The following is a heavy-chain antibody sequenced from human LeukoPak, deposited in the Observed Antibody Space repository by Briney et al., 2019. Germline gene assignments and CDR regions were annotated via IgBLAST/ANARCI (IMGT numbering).Heavy chain of an antibody. CDR1: GFTFTSYA. D-gene: IGHD1-26*01. J-gene: IGHJ6*03. CDR3: AKDRAGATIHYYMDV. CDR2: IRYDGSNK. Sequence: PGGSLRLSCAASGFTFTSYAMSWVRQAPAKGLEWVAFIRYDGSNKYYADSVKGRFTISRDNPKNTLYLQMNSLRAEDTAVYYCAKDRAGATIHYYMDVWGKGTTVTISS. V-gene: IGHV3-30*02.